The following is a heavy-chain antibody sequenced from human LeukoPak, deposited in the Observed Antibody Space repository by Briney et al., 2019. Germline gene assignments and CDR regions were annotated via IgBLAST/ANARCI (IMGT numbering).Heavy chain of an antibody. Sequence: ASVKVSCKASGGTFSSYAISWVRQAPGQGLEWMGRIIPILGIANYAQKFQGRVTITADKSTSTAYMELSSLRSEDTAVYYCARESEMATAGLYYFDYWGQGTLVTVSS. D-gene: IGHD5-12*01. CDR1: GGTFSSYA. CDR3: ARESEMATAGLYYFDY. J-gene: IGHJ4*02. V-gene: IGHV1-69*04. CDR2: IIPILGIA.